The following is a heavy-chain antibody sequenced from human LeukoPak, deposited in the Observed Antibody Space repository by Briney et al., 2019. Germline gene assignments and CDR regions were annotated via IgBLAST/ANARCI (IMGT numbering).Heavy chain of an antibody. J-gene: IGHJ4*02. CDR2: ISGSGGST. D-gene: IGHD3-22*01. CDR3: AKGTYYYDSSGHYYYFDY. Sequence: LAGGSLRLSCAASGFTFSSYGMSWVRQAPGKGLEWVSAISGSGGSTYYADSVKGRFTISRDNSKNTLYLQMNSLRVEDTAVYYCAKGTYYYDSSGHYYYFDYWGQGTLVTVSS. V-gene: IGHV3-23*01. CDR1: GFTFSSYG.